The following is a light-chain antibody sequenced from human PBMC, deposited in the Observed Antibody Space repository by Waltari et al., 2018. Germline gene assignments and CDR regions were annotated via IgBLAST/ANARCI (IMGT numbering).Light chain of an antibody. Sequence: HSVLTQPPSASATPGQGVTISCSGSDSNIGSNTVNWYQHFPGTAPKPLIYGNDQRPSGVPDRFSATKSDTSASLAISGLQSGDEADYFCAAWDDSLNGPVFGGGTRLTVL. V-gene: IGLV1-44*01. CDR1: DSNIGSNT. CDR3: AAWDDSLNGPV. CDR2: GND. J-gene: IGLJ3*02.